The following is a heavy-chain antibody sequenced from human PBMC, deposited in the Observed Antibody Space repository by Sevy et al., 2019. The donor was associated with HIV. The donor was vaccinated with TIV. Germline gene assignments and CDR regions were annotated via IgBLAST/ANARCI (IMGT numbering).Heavy chain of an antibody. D-gene: IGHD3-3*01. Sequence: SETLSLTCTVSGGSISSGGYYWSWIRQHPGKGLEWIGYIYYSGSTYYNPSLKSRVTISVDTSKNQFSLKLSSVTAADTAVYYCARVGIFGVGFDPWGQGTLVTVSS. J-gene: IGHJ5*02. CDR2: IYYSGST. CDR3: ARVGIFGVGFDP. V-gene: IGHV4-31*03. CDR1: GGSISSGGYY.